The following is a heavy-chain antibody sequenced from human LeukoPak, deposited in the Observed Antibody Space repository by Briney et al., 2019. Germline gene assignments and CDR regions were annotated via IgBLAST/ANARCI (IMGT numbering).Heavy chain of an antibody. Sequence: ASVKVSCKASGYTFTGYYIHWVRQAPGQGLEWMGRINPNNGGTNYAQKLQGRVTMTTDTSTSTAYMELRSLRSDDTAVYYCARDFTMIVVVPYYWGQGTLVTVSS. CDR2: INPNNGGT. D-gene: IGHD3-22*01. CDR1: GYTFTGYY. J-gene: IGHJ4*02. CDR3: ARDFTMIVVVPYY. V-gene: IGHV1-2*06.